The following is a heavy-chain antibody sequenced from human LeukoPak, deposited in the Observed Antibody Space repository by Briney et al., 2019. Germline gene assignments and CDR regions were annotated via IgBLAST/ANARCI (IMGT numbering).Heavy chain of an antibody. D-gene: IGHD2-21*02. CDR3: AKGLAYCGGDCYSSYFDY. J-gene: IGHJ4*02. CDR1: GFTFSSYW. V-gene: IGHV3-30*18. CDR2: ISYDGSNK. Sequence: GGSLRLSCAASGFTFSSYWMHWVRQAPGKGLEWVAVISYDGSNKYYADSVKGRFTISRDNSKNTLYPQMNSLRAEDTAVYYCAKGLAYCGGDCYSSYFDYWGQGTLVTVSS.